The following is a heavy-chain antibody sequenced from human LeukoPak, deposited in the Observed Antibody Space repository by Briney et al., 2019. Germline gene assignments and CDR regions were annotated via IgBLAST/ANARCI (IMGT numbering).Heavy chain of an antibody. CDR1: GGSFSGYY. CDR3: ARRYVDQVVDY. CDR2: INHSGST. J-gene: IGHJ4*02. D-gene: IGHD5-12*01. Sequence: ASETLSLTCAVYGGSFSGYYWSWIRQPPGKGLEWIGEINHSGSTNYNPSLKSRVTISVDTCKNQFSLKLSSVTAADTAVYYCARRYVDQVVDYWGQGTLVTVSS. V-gene: IGHV4-34*01.